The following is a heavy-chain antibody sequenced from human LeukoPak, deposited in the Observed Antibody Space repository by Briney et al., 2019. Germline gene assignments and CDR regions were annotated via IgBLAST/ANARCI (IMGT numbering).Heavy chain of an antibody. CDR1: GGTFSSYA. D-gene: IGHD3-22*01. CDR3: AKHSSGYYHEYYFDY. Sequence: ASVKVSCKASGGTFSSYAISWVRQAPGQGLEWMGRIIPILGIANYAQKFQGRVTITADKSTSTAYMELSSLRSEDTAVYYCAKHSSGYYHEYYFDYWGQGTLVTVSS. V-gene: IGHV1-69*04. J-gene: IGHJ4*02. CDR2: IIPILGIA.